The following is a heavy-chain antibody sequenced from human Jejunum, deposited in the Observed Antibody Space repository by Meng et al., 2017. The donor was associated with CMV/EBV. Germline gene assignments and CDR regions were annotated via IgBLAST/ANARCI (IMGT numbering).Heavy chain of an antibody. D-gene: IGHD3-3*01. Sequence: LSCVALGFTFNNFPIHWVRQAPGKGLEWVAVISSDATKQHYAESVKGRFTISRDNSKSTLYLQMNSLRAEDTAVYYCARDPGVDFWGQGTLVTVSS. CDR1: GFTFNNFP. CDR2: ISSDATKQ. V-gene: IGHV3-30*04. J-gene: IGHJ4*02. CDR3: ARDPGVDF.